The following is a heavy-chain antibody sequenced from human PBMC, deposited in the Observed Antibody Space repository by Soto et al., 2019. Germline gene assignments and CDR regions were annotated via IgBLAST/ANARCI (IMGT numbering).Heavy chain of an antibody. CDR2: ITGRGDRT. Sequence: PGGSLRLACEVFGFSFDTYGMSWVRQAPGKGLEWVAAITGRGDRTDYADSVKGRFTISRDNSNNTLYLEMNSLRAEDTAVYYCAKDWGSGWFRAYFDNWGQGTQVTVSS. V-gene: IGHV3-23*01. J-gene: IGHJ4*02. CDR3: AKDWGSGWFRAYFDN. CDR1: GFSFDTYG. D-gene: IGHD6-19*01.